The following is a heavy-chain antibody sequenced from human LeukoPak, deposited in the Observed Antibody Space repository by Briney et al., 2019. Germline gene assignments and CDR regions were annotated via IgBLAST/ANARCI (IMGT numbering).Heavy chain of an antibody. CDR3: ATTSWSNSREYYMDV. J-gene: IGHJ6*03. CDR2: INPLSGGT. D-gene: IGHD4-23*01. CDR1: GYTFTGYY. Sequence: GASVKVSCKASGYTFTGYYMNWLRQAPGQGLEWMGWINPLSGGTNYAQKFQGRVTMTRDTSISTAYMELSRLGSDDSAVYYCATTSWSNSREYYMDVWGKGTTVTVSS. V-gene: IGHV1-2*02.